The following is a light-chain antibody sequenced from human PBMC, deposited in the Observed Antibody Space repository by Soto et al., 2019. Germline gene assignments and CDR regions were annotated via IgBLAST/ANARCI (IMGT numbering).Light chain of an antibody. J-gene: IGKJ4*01. V-gene: IGKV1-39*01. CDR3: QQSYSTPRT. Sequence: DIQMTQSPSSLSASVGDRVTITCRVSQSISSNLNWYQQKPGKAPKLLIYAASTLQSGVPSRFSGSGSGTDFTLTISSLQPEDFATYYCQQSYSTPRTFGGGTKVEIK. CDR2: AAS. CDR1: QSISSN.